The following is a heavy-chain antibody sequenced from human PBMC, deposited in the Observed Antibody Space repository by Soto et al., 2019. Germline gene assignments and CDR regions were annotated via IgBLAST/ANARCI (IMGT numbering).Heavy chain of an antibody. CDR1: VGSINSYY. CDR2: IYYSGSA. J-gene: IGHJ6*02. V-gene: IGHV4-59*01. CDR3: ARESGADYYAMDV. Sequence: SETLSLTCTVSVGSINSYYWSWIRQPPGKGLEWIGYIYYSGSANYNPSLKSRVTISVDTSKNQFSLNLSSVTTADTAVYYCARESGADYYAMDVWGQGTTVNVSS. D-gene: IGHD3-10*01.